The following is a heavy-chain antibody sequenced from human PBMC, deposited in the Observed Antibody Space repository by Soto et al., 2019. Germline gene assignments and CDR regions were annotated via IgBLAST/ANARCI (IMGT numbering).Heavy chain of an antibody. CDR3: ATFYGGDCTTTTCYGDFYY. V-gene: IGHV1-69*02. Sequence: QVQLVQSGAEVKKPGSSVKVSCKASGGIFNRYSVSWVRQAPGQGLEWMGRIIPLFGITNYAQKFQGRVMITADNSTNTAYMEVNGLRSEDTALYYCATFYGGDCTTTTCYGDFYYRGQGTLVTVTS. CDR1: GGIFNRYS. D-gene: IGHD2-2*01. J-gene: IGHJ4*02. CDR2: IIPLFGIT.